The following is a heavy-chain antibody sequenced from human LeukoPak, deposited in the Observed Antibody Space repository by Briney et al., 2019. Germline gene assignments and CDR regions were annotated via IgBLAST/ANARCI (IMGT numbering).Heavy chain of an antibody. CDR1: RFSVGSDS. D-gene: IGHD4-17*01. J-gene: IGHJ6*02. Sequence: GGSLRLDCEACRFSVGSDSMNWGRQAPGKGLEWVSSISSSSSYIYYADSVKGRFTISRDNAKNSLYLQMNSLRAEDTAVYYCARGGYGDYGMDVWGQGTTVTVSS. CDR3: ARGGYGDYGMDV. V-gene: IGHV3-21*01. CDR2: ISSSSSYI.